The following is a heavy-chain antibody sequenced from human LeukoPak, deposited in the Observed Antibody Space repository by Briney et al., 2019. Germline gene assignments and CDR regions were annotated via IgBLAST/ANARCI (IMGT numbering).Heavy chain of an antibody. CDR1: GFTFSSYG. J-gene: IGHJ4*02. CDR3: AKNGWLRSSGLWGDY. V-gene: IGHV3-30*18. CDR2: ISYDGSNK. D-gene: IGHD5-12*01. Sequence: PGRSLRLSCAASGFTFSSYGMHWVRQAPGKGLEWVAVISYDGSNKYYADSVKGRFTISRDNSKSTLYLQMNSLRAEDTAIYYCAKNGWLRSSGLWGDYWGQGALVTVSS.